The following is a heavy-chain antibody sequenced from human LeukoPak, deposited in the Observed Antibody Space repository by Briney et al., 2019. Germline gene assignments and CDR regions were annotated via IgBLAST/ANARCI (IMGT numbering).Heavy chain of an antibody. D-gene: IGHD3-10*01. V-gene: IGHV4-34*01. Sequence: TSETLSLTCAVYGGSFSGYYWSWIRQPPGKGLEWIGEINHSGSTNYNPSLKSRATISVDTSKNQFSLKLSSVTAADTAVYYCAREGGYYYGSGSYYHYYYYYGMDVWGQGTTVTVSS. CDR2: INHSGST. J-gene: IGHJ6*02. CDR1: GGSFSGYY. CDR3: AREGGYYYGSGSYYHYYYYYGMDV.